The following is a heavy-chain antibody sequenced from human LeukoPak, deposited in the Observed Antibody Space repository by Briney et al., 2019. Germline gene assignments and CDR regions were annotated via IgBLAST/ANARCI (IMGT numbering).Heavy chain of an antibody. J-gene: IGHJ3*02. CDR1: GFTFSSYS. Sequence: GGSLRLSCAASGFTFSSYSMNWVRQAPGKGLEWVSSISSSSYIYYADSVKGRFTISRDNAKNSLYLQMNSLRAEDTAVYYCARDPPKGAFDIWGQGTMVTVSS. CDR2: ISSSSYI. CDR3: ARDPPKGAFDI. V-gene: IGHV3-21*01.